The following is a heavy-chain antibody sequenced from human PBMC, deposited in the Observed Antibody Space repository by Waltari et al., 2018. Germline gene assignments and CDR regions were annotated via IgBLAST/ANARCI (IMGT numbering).Heavy chain of an antibody. CDR1: GSISSYY. V-gene: IGHV4-59*13. D-gene: IGHD3-16*01. CDR3: ARVGGGEYSSYYYYMDV. CDR2: IDYSGST. Sequence: QVQLQESGPGLVKPGGSISSYYWSWIRQPPGKGLEWLGYIDYSGSTNYNPSIKSRVTISVDTSKNQFSLKLSSVTAADTAVYYCARVGGGEYSSYYYYMDVWGKGTTVTVSS. J-gene: IGHJ6*03.